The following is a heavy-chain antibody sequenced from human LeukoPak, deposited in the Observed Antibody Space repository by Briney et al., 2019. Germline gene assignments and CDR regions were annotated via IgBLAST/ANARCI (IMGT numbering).Heavy chain of an antibody. J-gene: IGHJ4*02. CDR1: GGSISSSHW. CDR3: ARAPDYDILTGYPSYYFDY. CDR2: IYHSGST. D-gene: IGHD3-9*01. Sequence: SGTLSLTCAVSGGSISSSHWWSWVRQPPGKGLEWIGEIYHSGSTNYNPSLKSRVTILIDKSKNQFSLKLSSVTAADTAVYYCARAPDYDILTGYPSYYFDYWGQGTLVTVSS. V-gene: IGHV4-4*02.